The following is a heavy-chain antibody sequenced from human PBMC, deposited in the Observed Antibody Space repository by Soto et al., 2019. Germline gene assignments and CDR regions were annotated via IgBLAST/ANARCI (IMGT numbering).Heavy chain of an antibody. CDR3: ARLAVEQTVRDAFDI. CDR2: IYYSGST. V-gene: IGHV4-59*08. Sequence: ETLSLTCTVSGGSIGSYYWSWIRQRPGKGLEWIGYIYYSGSTNYNPSLKSRVTISVDTSKNQFSLKLSSVTAADTAVYYCARLAVEQTVRDAFDIWGQGTMVTVPS. D-gene: IGHD6-19*01. J-gene: IGHJ3*02. CDR1: GGSIGSYY.